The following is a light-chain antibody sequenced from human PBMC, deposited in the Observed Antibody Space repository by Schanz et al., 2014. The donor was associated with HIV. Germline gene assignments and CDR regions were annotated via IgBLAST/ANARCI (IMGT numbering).Light chain of an antibody. CDR3: SSYTSSSVV. CDR2: EVS. V-gene: IGLV2-14*02. J-gene: IGLJ2*01. CDR1: SSDVGSYNL. Sequence: QSVLTQPASVSGSPGQSITISCTGTSSDVGSYNLVSWYQQHPGKAPKLMIYEVSKRPSGVSNRFSGSKSGNTASLTISGLQAEDEADYYCSSYTSSSVVFGGGTKLTVL.